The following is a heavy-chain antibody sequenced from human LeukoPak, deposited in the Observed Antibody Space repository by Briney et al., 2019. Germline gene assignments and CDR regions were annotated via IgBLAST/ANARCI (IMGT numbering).Heavy chain of an antibody. J-gene: IGHJ4*02. V-gene: IGHV4-61*02. D-gene: IGHD3-22*01. CDR1: GGSISSGSYY. Sequence: SQTLSLTCTVSGGSISSGSYYWSWIRQPAGKGLEWIGRIYTSESTNYNPSLKSRVTISVDTSKNQFSLKLSSVTAADTAVYYCARVYYDSSGYLILDYWGQGTLVTVSS. CDR2: IYTSEST. CDR3: ARVYYDSSGYLILDY.